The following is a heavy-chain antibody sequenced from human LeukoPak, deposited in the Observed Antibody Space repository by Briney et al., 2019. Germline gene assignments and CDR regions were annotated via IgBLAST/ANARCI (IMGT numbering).Heavy chain of an antibody. CDR1: GFTFSTYA. Sequence: PGGSLRLSCDASGFTFSTYAMTWVRQAPGKGLEWVSGISAGGSSTYYAASVKGRFTISRDNSRNILYLQMNSLRGDDTAVYYCAKSESPGMMATVPDYWSQGTLVTVSS. V-gene: IGHV3-23*01. CDR2: ISAGGSST. J-gene: IGHJ4*02. CDR3: AKSESPGMMATVPDY. D-gene: IGHD5-24*01.